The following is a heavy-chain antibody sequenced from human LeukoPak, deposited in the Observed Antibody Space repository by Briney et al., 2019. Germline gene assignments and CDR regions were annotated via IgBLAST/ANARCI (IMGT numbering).Heavy chain of an antibody. Sequence: GASVKVSCKASGYTFTNYELNWVRQATGHGLEWMGWMNPNSGDTAYAQKFQGRITMNRSTSITTAYMELSGLRSDDTAVYYCARGLGSYDSSELTWPMISFWGQGTQVTVSS. CDR1: GYTFTNYE. CDR2: MNPNSGDT. V-gene: IGHV1-8*01. CDR3: ARGLGSYDSSELTWPMISF. J-gene: IGHJ4*02. D-gene: IGHD3-22*01.